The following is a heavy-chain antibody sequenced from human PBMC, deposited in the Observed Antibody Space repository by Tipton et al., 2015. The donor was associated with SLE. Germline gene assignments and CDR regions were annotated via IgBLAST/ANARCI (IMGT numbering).Heavy chain of an antibody. CDR2: IYHRGST. J-gene: IGHJ4*02. Sequence: TLSLTCAVSGYSISSDYYWGWIRQPPGKGLEWIGSIYHRGSTYYNPSLKSRVTLSIDTSKNEISLRMTSVTAADTAVYYCARGAAFFTYWGQGTLVTISS. V-gene: IGHV4-38-2*01. D-gene: IGHD3-3*02. CDR3: ARGAAFFTY. CDR1: GYSISSDYY.